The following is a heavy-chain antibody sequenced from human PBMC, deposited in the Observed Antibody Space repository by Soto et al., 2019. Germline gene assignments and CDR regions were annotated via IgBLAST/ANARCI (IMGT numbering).Heavy chain of an antibody. CDR3: ARAPTEYDSSPPGLCYFDL. V-gene: IGHV4-31*03. J-gene: IGHJ2*01. CDR1: CGSISSGGYY. D-gene: IGHD3-22*01. Sequence: PSETLSLTCTVSCGSISSGGYYWSWIRQHPGKGLEWIGYIYYSGSTYYNPSLKSRVTISVDTSKNQFSLKLSSVTAADTAVYYCARAPTEYDSSPPGLCYFDLWGRGTLVTVSS. CDR2: IYYSGST.